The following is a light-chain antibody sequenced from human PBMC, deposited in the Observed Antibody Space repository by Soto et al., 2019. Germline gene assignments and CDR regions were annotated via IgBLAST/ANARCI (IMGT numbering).Light chain of an antibody. V-gene: IGKV2-28*01. J-gene: IGKJ5*01. CDR3: MQALQTPLT. Sequence: DIVMTQSPLSLPVTPGEPASISCRSSQSLLQSNGYNYLDWYLQKPGQSPQVLIYLGSNRASGVPDRFSGSGSGTDFTLKISRVEAEDVGVYYCMQALQTPLTFGQGTRLEIK. CDR1: QSLLQSNGYNY. CDR2: LGS.